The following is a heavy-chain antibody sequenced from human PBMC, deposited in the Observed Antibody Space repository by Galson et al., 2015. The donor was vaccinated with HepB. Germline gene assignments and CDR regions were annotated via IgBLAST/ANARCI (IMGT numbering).Heavy chain of an antibody. CDR2: INPNSGGT. J-gene: IGHJ4*02. CDR1: GYTFTSYG. V-gene: IGHV1-2*06. D-gene: IGHD6-13*01. Sequence: SVKVSCKASGYTFTSYGISWVRQAPGQGLEWMGRINPNSGGTNYAQKFQGRVTMTRDTSISTAYMELSRLRSDDTAVYYCARGDFIAAAGTTFDYWGQGTLVTVSS. CDR3: ARGDFIAAAGTTFDY.